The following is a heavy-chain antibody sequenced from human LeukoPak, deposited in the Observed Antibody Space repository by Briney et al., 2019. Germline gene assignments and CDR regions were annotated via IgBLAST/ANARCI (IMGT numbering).Heavy chain of an antibody. CDR1: GFTFSGYA. J-gene: IGHJ4*02. CDR3: ARDGGSYSFDY. D-gene: IGHD1-26*01. Sequence: GGSLRLFCAASGFTFSGYAMHWVRQAPGEGLEYVSAISTDGGSTYYADSVKGRFTISRDNSKNSLYLQMGSLRAEDMAVYYCARDGGSYSFDYWGQGTLVTVSS. CDR2: ISTDGGST. V-gene: IGHV3-64*02.